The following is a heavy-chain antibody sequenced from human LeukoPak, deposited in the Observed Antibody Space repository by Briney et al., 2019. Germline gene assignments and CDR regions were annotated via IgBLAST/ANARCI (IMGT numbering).Heavy chain of an antibody. CDR2: IRYDGSNK. V-gene: IGHV3-30*02. Sequence: HPGGSLRLSCAASGFTFSTYDMHWVRQAPGKGLEWVALIRYDGSNKFYADSVKGRFIISRDTSKNTLYLQMSSLRVEDTAVYYCAKDVSKARRIGSGTYRDSPTGFCDYWGQGTLVTVSS. CDR1: GFTFSTYD. J-gene: IGHJ4*02. CDR3: AKDVSKARRIGSGTYRDSPTGFCDY. D-gene: IGHD3-10*01.